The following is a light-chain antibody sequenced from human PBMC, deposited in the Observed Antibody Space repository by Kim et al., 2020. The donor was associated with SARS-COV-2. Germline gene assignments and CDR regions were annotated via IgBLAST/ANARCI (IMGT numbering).Light chain of an antibody. V-gene: IGLV3-21*04. CDR2: YDS. CDR3: QVWRSDSHHWL. Sequence: PSVSVAPGKTARISCGSKGVHWYQQKPGQAPVLVIYYDSNRPSGIPERFSGSISGNTATLTISRVEAGDEADYYCQVWRSDSHHWLFGGGTKLTVL. CDR1: SKG. J-gene: IGLJ3*02.